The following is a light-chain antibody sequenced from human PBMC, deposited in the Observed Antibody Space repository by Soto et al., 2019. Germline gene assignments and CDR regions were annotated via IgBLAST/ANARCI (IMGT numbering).Light chain of an antibody. CDR2: AAS. J-gene: IGKJ1*01. CDR1: QSISNY. V-gene: IGKV1-39*01. CDR3: QQSYSSPWT. Sequence: DIQMTQSPSSLSASVGDRVTITCRASQSISNYLNWYQQKPGKAPNLLIYAASTLQSGVQSRFSSSVAGTDFTLTISSLQAEDFATYYCQQSYSSPWTFGQGTKGDIK.